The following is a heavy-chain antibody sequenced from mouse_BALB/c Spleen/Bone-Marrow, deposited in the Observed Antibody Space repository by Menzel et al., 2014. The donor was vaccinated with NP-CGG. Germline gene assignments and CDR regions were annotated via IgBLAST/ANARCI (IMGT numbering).Heavy chain of an antibody. V-gene: IGHV1-9*01. CDR3: ARSDYGD. J-gene: IGHJ2*01. CDR1: GYTFSSYW. CDR2: ILPGSGST. D-gene: IGHD1-1*01. Sequence: QVQLQQSGAELMKPGASVKISCKATGYTFSSYWIEWVKQRPGHGLEWIGEILPGSGSTNYNEKFKGKTTFTADTSSNTAYMQLSSLTSGDSAVYSCARSDYGDWGQGTTLTVSS.